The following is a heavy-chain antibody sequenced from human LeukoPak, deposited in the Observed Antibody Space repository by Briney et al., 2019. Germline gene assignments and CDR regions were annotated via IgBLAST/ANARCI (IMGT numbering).Heavy chain of an antibody. V-gene: IGHV1-46*01. J-gene: IGHJ4*02. D-gene: IGHD4-23*01. CDR3: ARERAGGYGGNGVFDY. Sequence: GASVKVSCKASGYTFTSYYMHWVRQAPGQGLEWMGIINPSGGSTSYAQKFQGRVTVTRDMSTSTDYMELSSLRSEDTAVYYCARERAGGYGGNGVFDYWGQGTLVTVSS. CDR1: GYTFTSYY. CDR2: INPSGGST.